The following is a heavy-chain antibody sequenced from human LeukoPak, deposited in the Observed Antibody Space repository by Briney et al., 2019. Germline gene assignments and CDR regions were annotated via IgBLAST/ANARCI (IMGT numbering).Heavy chain of an antibody. CDR1: GYTITSYY. CDR3: ARDRAYCGGDCYSDFDY. D-gene: IGHD2-21*02. Sequence: ASVKVSCKASGYTITSYYMHWVRQAPGQGLEWMGIINPSGGSTSYAQKFQGRVTMTRDTSTSTVYMELSSLRSEDTAVYYCARDRAYCGGDCYSDFDYWGQGTLVTVSS. CDR2: INPSGGST. J-gene: IGHJ4*02. V-gene: IGHV1-46*01.